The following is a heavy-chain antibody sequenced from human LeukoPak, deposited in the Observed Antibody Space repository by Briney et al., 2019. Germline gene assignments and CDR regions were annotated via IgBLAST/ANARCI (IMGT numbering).Heavy chain of an antibody. V-gene: IGHV4-34*01. CDR2: INHSGST. CDR3: ASMTTVVRDAFDI. J-gene: IGHJ3*02. D-gene: IGHD4-23*01. CDR1: GGSFSGYY. Sequence: PSETLSLTCAVYGGSFSGYYWSWIRQPPGKGLEWIGEINHSGSTNYNPSLKSRVTMSVDTSKNQFSLKLSSVTAADTAVYYCASMTTVVRDAFDIWGQGTMVTVSS.